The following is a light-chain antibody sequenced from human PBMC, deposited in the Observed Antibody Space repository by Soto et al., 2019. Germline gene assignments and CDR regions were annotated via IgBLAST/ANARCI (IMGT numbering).Light chain of an antibody. CDR3: QQANSFPRT. CDR2: AAS. CDR1: QAISTW. J-gene: IGKJ1*01. Sequence: DIQMTQSPSSVSASVGDRVTITCRASQAISTWLAWYQQKPGKAPTLLIYAASNLHTGVPSRFSGSGSGTDFTLTISSLQPEDFATYYCQQANSFPRTFGQGTKVEIK. V-gene: IGKV1D-12*01.